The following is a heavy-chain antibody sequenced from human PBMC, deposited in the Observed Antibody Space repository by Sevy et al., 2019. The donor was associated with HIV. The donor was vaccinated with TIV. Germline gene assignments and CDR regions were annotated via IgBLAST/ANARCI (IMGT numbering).Heavy chain of an antibody. V-gene: IGHV4-39*01. Sequence: SETLSLTCTVSGGSISSSSYYWGWIRQPPGKGLEWIGSIYYSGSTYYNPSLKSRVTISVDTSKNQFSLKLSSVTAADTAVYYCATTDVRGDNWFDPLGQGTLVTVSS. CDR1: GGSISSSSYY. D-gene: IGHD3-10*02. J-gene: IGHJ5*02. CDR3: ATTDVRGDNWFDP. CDR2: IYYSGST.